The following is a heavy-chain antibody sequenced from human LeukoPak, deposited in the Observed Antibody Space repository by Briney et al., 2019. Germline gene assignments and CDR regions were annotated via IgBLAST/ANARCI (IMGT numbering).Heavy chain of an antibody. J-gene: IGHJ6*02. CDR2: IYYSGST. Sequence: PSETLSLTCTVSGGSISSYYWSWIRQPPGKGLEWIGYIYYSGSTNYNPSLKSRVTISVDTSKNQFSLKLRSVTAADTAVYYCARLQRYFDKYYYYYGMDVWGQGTTVTVSS. D-gene: IGHD3-9*01. CDR1: GGSISSYY. CDR3: ARLQRYFDKYYYYYGMDV. V-gene: IGHV4-59*08.